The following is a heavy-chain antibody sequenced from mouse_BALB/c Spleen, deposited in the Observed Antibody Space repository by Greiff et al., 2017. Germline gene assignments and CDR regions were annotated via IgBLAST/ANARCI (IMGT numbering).Heavy chain of an antibody. D-gene: IGHD1-1*01. J-gene: IGHJ2*01. V-gene: IGHV1-7*01. Sequence: QVHVKQSGAELAKPGASVKMSCKASGYTFTSYWMHWVKQRPGQGLEWIGYINPSTGYTEYNQKFKDKATLTADKSSSTAYMQLSSLTSEDSAVYYCARLGLRAYYFDYWGQGTTLTVSS. CDR3: ARLGLRAYYFDY. CDR1: GYTFTSYW. CDR2: INPSTGYT.